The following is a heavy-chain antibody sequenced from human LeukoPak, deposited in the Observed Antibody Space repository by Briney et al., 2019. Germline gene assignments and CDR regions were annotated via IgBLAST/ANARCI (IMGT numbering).Heavy chain of an antibody. D-gene: IGHD3-10*01. CDR1: GGFSSGYS. CDR3: ARYRGGTPEY. Sequence: SETLSLTCEVYGGFSSGYSWTWIRQPPGKGLEWIGGVHPGGSTNYSPSLKSRVNISVDTSKNQFSLRLTSVTAADTAFYYCARYRGGTPEYWGQGTLVTVSS. V-gene: IGHV4-34*01. J-gene: IGHJ4*02. CDR2: VHPGGST.